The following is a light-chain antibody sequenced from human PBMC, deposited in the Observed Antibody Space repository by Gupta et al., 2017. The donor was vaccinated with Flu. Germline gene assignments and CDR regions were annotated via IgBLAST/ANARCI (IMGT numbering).Light chain of an antibody. CDR3: QQYASYST. CDR2: QAA. CDR1: KSISRW. V-gene: IGKV1-5*03. J-gene: IGKJ1*01. Sequence: SPSTMSASVGDRGTITGRDRKSISRWLAWEQQNPVEAPKLMIYQAARRKRGVTYWFRGRGECTEFTLTISSLQNDACADYYVQQYASYSTFGQGTXVEIK.